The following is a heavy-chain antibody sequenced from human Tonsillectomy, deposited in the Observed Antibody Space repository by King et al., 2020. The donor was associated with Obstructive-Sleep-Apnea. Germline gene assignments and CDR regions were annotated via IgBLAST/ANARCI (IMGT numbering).Heavy chain of an antibody. Sequence: VQLVESGGGVVQPGRSLRLSCAASGFTFSSYGMHWVRQAPGKGLEWVAVICDDGSNKYYADYVKGRFTISRDNSKNTLYLQMNSLRAEDTAVYYCARGTGGRAATMDYWGQGTLVTVSS. V-gene: IGHV3-33*01. CDR2: ICDDGSNK. J-gene: IGHJ4*02. D-gene: IGHD5-24*01. CDR3: ARGTGGRAATMDY. CDR1: GFTFSSYG.